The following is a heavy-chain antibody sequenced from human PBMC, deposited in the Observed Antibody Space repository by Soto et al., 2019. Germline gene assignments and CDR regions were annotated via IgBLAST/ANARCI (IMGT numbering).Heavy chain of an antibody. CDR1: GFTFSNAW. V-gene: IGHV3-15*07. D-gene: IGHD3-22*01. J-gene: IGHJ4*01. CDR2: VKSKNDGGTT. CDR3: TTDSYITSIIVPFDY. Sequence: GGYLRLSCAASGFTFSNAWINWVRQAPGKGLEWVGRVKSKNDGGTTDFAAPVKGRFAISRDDSKNMVYLEMNSLQTEDTAINYCTTDSYITSIIVPFDYWGHGTLVTVSS.